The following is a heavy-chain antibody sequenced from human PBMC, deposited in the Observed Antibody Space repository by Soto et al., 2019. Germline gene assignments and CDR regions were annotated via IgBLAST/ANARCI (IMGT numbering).Heavy chain of an antibody. Sequence: ASVKVSCKASGYTFTSYGISWVRQAPGQGLEWMGWISAYNGNTNYAQKLQGRGTMTTDTSTSTAYMELRSLRSDDTAVYYCARDGEDIVVVPAPPHYYYYYYMDVWGKGTKVTVSS. CDR2: ISAYNGNT. CDR3: ARDGEDIVVVPAPPHYYYYYYMDV. J-gene: IGHJ6*03. V-gene: IGHV1-18*01. D-gene: IGHD2-2*01. CDR1: GYTFTSYG.